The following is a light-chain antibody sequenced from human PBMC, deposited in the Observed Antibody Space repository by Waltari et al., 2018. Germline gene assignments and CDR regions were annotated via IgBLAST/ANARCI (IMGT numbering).Light chain of an antibody. CDR1: KIGSKS. CDR2: YDG. V-gene: IGLV3-21*04. J-gene: IGLJ3*02. CDR3: QVWDSSGDGV. Sequence: SYVLTQPSSVSVAPGKTATITCGGNKIGSKSVHWYQQKPGQAPVLVISYDGDRPSGIPERFSGSNSGSTATLTISRVEVGDEADYYCQVWDSSGDGVFGGGTKLTVL.